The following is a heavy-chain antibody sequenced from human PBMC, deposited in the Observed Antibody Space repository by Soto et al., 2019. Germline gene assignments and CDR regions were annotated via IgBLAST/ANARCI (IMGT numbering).Heavy chain of an antibody. CDR3: ASDTRGAIPAAIDY. CDR1: GYTFTNYG. V-gene: IGHV1-18*01. D-gene: IGHD2-2*01. Sequence: QVHLVQSGAEVKKPGASVKVSCRASGYTFTNYGLSWVRQAPGQGLEWLGRIAAYTGNTDYAQKFQDRVTMTTDTTTSTAYMELRRLRSDATAFYYCASDTRGAIPAAIDYWGQGTLVTVSS. J-gene: IGHJ4*02. CDR2: IAAYTGNT.